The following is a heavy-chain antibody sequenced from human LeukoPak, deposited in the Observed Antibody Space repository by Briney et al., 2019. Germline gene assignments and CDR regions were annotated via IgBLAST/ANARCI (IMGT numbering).Heavy chain of an antibody. D-gene: IGHD2-15*01. CDR2: VSPSGGHI. CDR3: ARQSAGPVVVVATPFDS. V-gene: IGHV3-21*01. Sequence: KPGGSLRLSCAASGFSFSSYAMNWVRQAPGKGLEWVSSVSPSGGHIYYADSVKGRFTVSRDNADNSLYLQMNSLRAEDAAVYYCARQSAGPVVVVATPFDSWGQGTLVTVSS. CDR1: GFSFSSYA. J-gene: IGHJ4*02.